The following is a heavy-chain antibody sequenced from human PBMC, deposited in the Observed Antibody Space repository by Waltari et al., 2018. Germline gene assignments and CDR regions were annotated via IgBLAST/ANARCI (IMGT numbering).Heavy chain of an antibody. CDR1: AGSITSNRHY. CDR3: ATYIGASIGTAAFDV. J-gene: IGHJ3*01. D-gene: IGHD3-16*01. CDR2: ISYSGAT. V-gene: IGHV4-39*01. Sequence: QLHLQESGPGLVKPSDTLSVTCSVSAGSITSNRHYLAWIRQPPGKGLEWTATISYSGATYKDQSLKSRVTISVDTSKNQFSLKLSSGTAADTAVYYCATYIGASIGTAAFDVWGQGTMVTVSS.